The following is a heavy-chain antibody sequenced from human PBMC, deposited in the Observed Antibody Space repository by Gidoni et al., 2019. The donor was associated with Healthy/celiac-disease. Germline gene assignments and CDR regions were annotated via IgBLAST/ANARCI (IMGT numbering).Heavy chain of an antibody. D-gene: IGHD3-10*01. J-gene: IGHJ6*02. Sequence: QVQLQQWGAGLLKPSETLSLTCAVYGGSFSGYYWSWIRQPPGKGLEWIGEINHSGSTNYNPSLKSRVTISVDTSKNQFSLKLSSVTAADTAVYYCARGPPPLRFGELFDGMDVWGQGTTVTVSS. CDR2: INHSGST. CDR3: ARGPPPLRFGELFDGMDV. CDR1: GGSFSGYY. V-gene: IGHV4-34*01.